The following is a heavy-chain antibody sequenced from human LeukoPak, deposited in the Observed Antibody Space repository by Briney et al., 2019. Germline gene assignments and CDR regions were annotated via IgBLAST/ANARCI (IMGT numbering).Heavy chain of an antibody. J-gene: IGHJ4*02. Sequence: SETLSLTCTVSGGSISSSSYYWGWIRQPPGKGLEWIGYIYYSGSTNYNPSLKSRVTISVDTSKNQFSLKLSSVTAADTAVYYCARGIGGSYDYWGQGTLVTVSS. V-gene: IGHV4-61*05. CDR1: GGSISSSSYY. CDR2: IYYSGST. D-gene: IGHD1-26*01. CDR3: ARGIGGSYDY.